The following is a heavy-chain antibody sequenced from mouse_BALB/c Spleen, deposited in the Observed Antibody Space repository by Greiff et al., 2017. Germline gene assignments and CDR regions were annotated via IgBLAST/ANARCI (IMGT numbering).Heavy chain of an antibody. Sequence: EVQLQQSGTVLARPGASVKMSCKASGYTFTSYWMHWVKQRPGQGLEWIGTIYPRNSDTSYNQKFKGKAKLTAVTSTSTAYMELSSLTNEDSAVYYCTAGYGSCYRFADWGQGTPVTVSA. J-gene: IGHJ3*01. D-gene: IGHD1-1*01. CDR2: IYPRNSDT. V-gene: IGHV1-5*01. CDR3: TAGYGSCYRFAD. CDR1: GYTFTSYW.